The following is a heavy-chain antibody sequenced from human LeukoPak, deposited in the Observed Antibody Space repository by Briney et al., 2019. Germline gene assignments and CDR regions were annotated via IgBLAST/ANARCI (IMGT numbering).Heavy chain of an antibody. J-gene: IGHJ4*02. D-gene: IGHD3-10*01. CDR2: ISSGSSYM. CDR3: AYGSGTDFDY. V-gene: IGHV3-21*01. CDR1: GFTFNSYS. Sequence: GGSLRLSCAASGFTFNSYSMNWVRQAPGKGLEWVSSISSGSSYMYYADSVKGRFTISRDNAKNSLYLQMNSLRAEDTAVYYCAYGSGTDFDYWGQGTLVTVSS.